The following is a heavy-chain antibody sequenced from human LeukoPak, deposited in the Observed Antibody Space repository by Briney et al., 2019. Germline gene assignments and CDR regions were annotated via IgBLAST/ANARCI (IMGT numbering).Heavy chain of an antibody. Sequence: PSETLSLTCTVSGGSISSYYWSWIRQPPGEGLEWIGYIYYSGSTNYNPSLKSRVTISVDTSKNQFSLKLSSVTAADTAVYYCARERGVYDQNWFDPWGQGTLVTVSS. J-gene: IGHJ5*02. CDR1: GGSISSYY. V-gene: IGHV4-59*01. D-gene: IGHD5/OR15-5a*01. CDR3: ARERGVYDQNWFDP. CDR2: IYYSGST.